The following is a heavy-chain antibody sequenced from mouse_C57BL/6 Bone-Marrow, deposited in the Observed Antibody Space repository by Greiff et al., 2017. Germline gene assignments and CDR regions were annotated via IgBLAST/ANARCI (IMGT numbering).Heavy chain of an antibody. CDR3: ATPQDGHYAKDF. J-gene: IGHJ4*01. CDR2: IYPRSGNT. Sequence: QVQLQQSGAELARPGASVKLSCKASGYTFTSYGISWVKQRTGQGLEWIGEIYPRSGNTYYNEKFKDKATLTVDNSSSTAYLELRSLTSEDSAVFFCATPQDGHYAKDFWGQGTSVTVSS. CDR1: GYTFTSYG. D-gene: IGHD1-1*01. V-gene: IGHV1-81*01.